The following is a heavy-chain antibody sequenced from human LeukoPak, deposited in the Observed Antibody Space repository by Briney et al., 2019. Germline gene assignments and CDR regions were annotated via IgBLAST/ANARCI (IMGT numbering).Heavy chain of an antibody. D-gene: IGHD5-12*01. CDR3: ARGGGYDSLNFDY. CDR2: IYTSGST. Sequence: SQTLSLTCTVSGGSINSGSYYWSWIRQPAGKGLEWIGRIYTSGSTNYNPSLKSRVTISVDTSKNQFSLKLSSVTAADTAVYYCARGGGYDSLNFDYWGQGTLVTVSS. V-gene: IGHV4-61*02. J-gene: IGHJ4*02. CDR1: GGSINSGSYY.